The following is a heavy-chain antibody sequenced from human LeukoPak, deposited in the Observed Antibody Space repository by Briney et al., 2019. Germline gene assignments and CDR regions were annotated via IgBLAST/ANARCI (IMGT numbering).Heavy chain of an antibody. CDR2: IYSGGTT. D-gene: IGHD2-15*01. J-gene: IGHJ4*02. CDR1: GFTVSTNY. Sequence: GGSLRLSCAASGFTVSTNYMSWVRQAPGKGLEWVSVIYSGGTTYYADSVKGRFTISRDNSKNTLYLQMNSLRAEDTAVYYCARVYCSGGSCYQEEYYFDYWGQGTLVTVSS. CDR3: ARVYCSGGSCYQEEYYFDY. V-gene: IGHV3-53*01.